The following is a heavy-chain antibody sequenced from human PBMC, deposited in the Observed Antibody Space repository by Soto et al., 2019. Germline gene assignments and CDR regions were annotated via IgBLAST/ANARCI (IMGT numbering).Heavy chain of an antibody. CDR1: GGSISSYY. Sequence: PSETLSLTCTVSGGSISSYYWSWIRQPPGKGLEWIGYTYYSGSTNYNPSLKSRVTISVDTSKNQFSLKLSSVTAADTAVYYCARVLFDYSSSSHWFDPWGQGTLVTVSS. D-gene: IGHD6-13*01. V-gene: IGHV4-59*01. CDR3: ARVLFDYSSSSHWFDP. CDR2: TYYSGST. J-gene: IGHJ5*02.